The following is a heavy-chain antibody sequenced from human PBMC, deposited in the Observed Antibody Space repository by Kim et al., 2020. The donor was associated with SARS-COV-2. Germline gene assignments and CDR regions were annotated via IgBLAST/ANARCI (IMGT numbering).Heavy chain of an antibody. CDR3: AKDFGYCSSTRCYPPYGMDV. CDR1: GFTFSSFA. V-gene: IGHV3-23*01. D-gene: IGHD2-2*03. Sequence: GGSLRLSCAASGFTFSSFAMSWVRQAPGKGLEWVSAISDSGDSTYYADSVKGRFTVSRDNSKNTLFLQMNSLRAEDTAVYYCAKDFGYCSSTRCYPPYGMDVWGQGNTVIVSS. CDR2: ISDSGDST. J-gene: IGHJ6*02.